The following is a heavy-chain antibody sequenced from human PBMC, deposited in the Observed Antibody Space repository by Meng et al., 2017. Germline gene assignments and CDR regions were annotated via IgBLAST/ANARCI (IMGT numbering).Heavy chain of an antibody. D-gene: IGHD2/OR15-2a*01. J-gene: IGHJ4*02. Sequence: GQLQESGPGLVKPSHTLSLTCTVSGGSISSGGYYWSWIRQHPGKGLEWIGYIYYSGSTYYNPSLKSLVTISVDTSKNQFSLKLSSVTAADTAVYYCARVTSSYYFDYWGQGTLVTVSS. CDR3: ARVTSSYYFDY. V-gene: IGHV4-31*01. CDR2: IYYSGST. CDR1: GGSISSGGYY.